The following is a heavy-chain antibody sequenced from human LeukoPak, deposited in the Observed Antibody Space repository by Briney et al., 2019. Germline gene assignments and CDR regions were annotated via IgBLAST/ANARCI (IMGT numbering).Heavy chain of an antibody. CDR3: ARDYTGGWNDF. CDR2: IKEDGSEK. Sequence: GGSLRLSCAASGFTFSNAWMSWVRQAIGKGLECVAKIKEDGSEKHYVDSVRGRFTISRDNARNSLYLQMNNLRADDTAVYYCARDYTGGWNDFWGQGTLVTVSS. J-gene: IGHJ4*02. CDR1: GFTFSNAW. V-gene: IGHV3-7*01. D-gene: IGHD7-27*01.